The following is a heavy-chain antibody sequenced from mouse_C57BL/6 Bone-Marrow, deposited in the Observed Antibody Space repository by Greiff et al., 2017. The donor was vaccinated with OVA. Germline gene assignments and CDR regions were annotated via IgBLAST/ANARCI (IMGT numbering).Heavy chain of an antibody. J-gene: IGHJ4*01. CDR1: GYTFTSYW. V-gene: IGHV1-55*01. CDR3: AREGGSNYLFFYAMDY. CDR2: IYPGSGST. Sequence: QVQLQQPGAELVKPGASVKMSCKASGYTFTSYWITWVKQRPGQGLEWIGDIYPGSGSTNYNEKFKSKATLTVDTSSSTAYMQLSSLTSEDSAVYYGAREGGSNYLFFYAMDYWGQGTSVTVSA. D-gene: IGHD2-5*01.